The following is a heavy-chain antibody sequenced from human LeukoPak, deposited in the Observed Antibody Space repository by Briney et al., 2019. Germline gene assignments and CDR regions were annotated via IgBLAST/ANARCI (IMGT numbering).Heavy chain of an antibody. J-gene: IGHJ4*02. CDR2: LSGSGGST. V-gene: IGHV3-23*01. D-gene: IGHD4-17*01. Sequence: GGSLRLSCATSGFTFSIYAMTWVRQAPGKGLEWVSTLSGSGGSTYYADSVKGRFTISRDNSKNTLYLQMSSLRAEDTAVYYCAKDAELDGDPRDYFGYWGQGTLVTVSS. CDR1: GFTFSIYA. CDR3: AKDAELDGDPRDYFGY.